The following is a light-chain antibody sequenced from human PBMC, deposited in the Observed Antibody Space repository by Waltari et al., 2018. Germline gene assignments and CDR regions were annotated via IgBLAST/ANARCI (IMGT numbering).Light chain of an antibody. CDR2: DVS. V-gene: IGLV2-14*01. CDR3: SSYTSSSTKV. CDR1: SSDVGGYNS. Sequence: QSALTQPASVSGSPGQSITISCTGTSSDVGGYNSVSWYQQHPGKAPKPMIYDVSKRPSGVSNRFSGSKSGNTASLTISGLQAEDEADYYCSSYTSSSTKVFGTGTKVTVL. J-gene: IGLJ1*01.